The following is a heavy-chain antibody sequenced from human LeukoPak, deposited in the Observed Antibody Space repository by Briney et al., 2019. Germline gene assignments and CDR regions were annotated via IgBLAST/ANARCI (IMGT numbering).Heavy chain of an antibody. V-gene: IGHV3-23*01. CDR3: AKEGRYYYDSSGYFDY. Sequence: GGSLRLSCAASGFTFGSYAMNWVRQAPGKGLEWVSAISGSGGSTYYADSVKGRFTISRDNSKNTLYLQMNSLRAEDTAVYYCAKEGRYYYDSSGYFDYWGQGTLVTVSS. J-gene: IGHJ4*02. CDR1: GFTFGSYA. CDR2: ISGSGGST. D-gene: IGHD3-22*01.